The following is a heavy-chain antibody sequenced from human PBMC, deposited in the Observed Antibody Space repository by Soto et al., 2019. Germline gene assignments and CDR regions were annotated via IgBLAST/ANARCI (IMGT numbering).Heavy chain of an antibody. D-gene: IGHD2-2*01. Sequence: GESLKISCKGCGYSFTSYWISWVRQMPGKGLEWMGRIDPSDSYTNYSPSFQGHVTISADKSISTAYLQWSSLKASDTAMYYCARDIVVVPAAKVYYGMDVWGQGTTVTVSS. V-gene: IGHV5-10-1*01. J-gene: IGHJ6*02. CDR2: IDPSDSYT. CDR1: GYSFTSYW. CDR3: ARDIVVVPAAKVYYGMDV.